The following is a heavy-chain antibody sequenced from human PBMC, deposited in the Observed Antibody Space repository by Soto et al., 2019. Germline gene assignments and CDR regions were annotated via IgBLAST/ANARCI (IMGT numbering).Heavy chain of an antibody. CDR3: ARIPDLGYCSGGSCYYFDY. CDR1: GGTFSSYA. CDR2: IIPIFGTA. J-gene: IGHJ4*02. D-gene: IGHD2-15*01. Sequence: VKVSCKASGGTFSSYAISWVRQAPGQGLEWMGGIIPIFGTANYAQKFQGRVTITADESTSTAYMELSSLRSEDTAVYYCARIPDLGYCSGGSCYYFDYWGQGTLVTVS. V-gene: IGHV1-69*13.